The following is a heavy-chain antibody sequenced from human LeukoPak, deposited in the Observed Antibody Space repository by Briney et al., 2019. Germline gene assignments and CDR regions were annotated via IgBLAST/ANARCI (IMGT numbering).Heavy chain of an antibody. Sequence: SETLSLTCTVSGGSISSGGYYWSWIRQPPGKGLEWIGYIYHSGSTYYNPSLKSRVTISVDRSKNQFSLKLSSVTAADTAVYYCARVGSGSQTSATFDYWGQGTLVTVSS. CDR2: IYHSGST. CDR3: ARVGSGSQTSATFDY. J-gene: IGHJ4*02. CDR1: GGSISSGGYY. D-gene: IGHD1-26*01. V-gene: IGHV4-30-2*01.